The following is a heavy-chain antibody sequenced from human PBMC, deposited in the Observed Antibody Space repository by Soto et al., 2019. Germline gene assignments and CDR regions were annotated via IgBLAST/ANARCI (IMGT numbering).Heavy chain of an antibody. D-gene: IGHD2-21*02. CDR2: IWGSGDRT. J-gene: IGHJ6*04. Sequence: WGSLRLSCAASGFAFRTYAMAWVRQAPGKGLEWVSGIWGSGDRTFYADSVKGRFTISRDNSRNTLYLQMYSLTAEDTALYYCAKTGPYCGGDCSRYFYGMDVWGKGNTVTVSA. V-gene: IGHV3-23*01. CDR1: GFAFRTYA. CDR3: AKTGPYCGGDCSRYFYGMDV.